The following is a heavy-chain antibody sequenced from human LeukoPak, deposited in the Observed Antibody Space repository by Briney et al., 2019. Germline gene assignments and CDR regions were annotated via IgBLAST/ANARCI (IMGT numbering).Heavy chain of an antibody. CDR1: GYSFTNYG. Sequence: ASVKVSCKASGYSFTNYGINWVRQAPGQGLEWMGWISVYTGDTNYVERFQGRVTMTTDTSTNTAYMYLRSLRSDDTAVYYCARSDYVRGSYRHKELDYWGQGTLVTVSS. CDR2: ISVYTGDT. V-gene: IGHV1-18*01. CDR3: ARSDYVRGSYRHKELDY. J-gene: IGHJ4*02. D-gene: IGHD3-16*02.